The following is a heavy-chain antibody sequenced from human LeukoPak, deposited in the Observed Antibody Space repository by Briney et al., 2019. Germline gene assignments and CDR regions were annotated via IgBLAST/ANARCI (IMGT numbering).Heavy chain of an antibody. CDR2: ISSNGGST. CDR1: GFTFSSYA. D-gene: IGHD4-17*01. V-gene: IGHV3-64*01. CDR3: ARGRDYGDYAAQH. Sequence: PGGSLRLSCAASGFTFSSYAMNWVRQAPGEGLEYVSAISSNGGSTYYANSVKGRFTISRDNSKNTLYLQMGSLRAEDMAVYYCARGRDYGDYAAQHWGQGTLVTVSA. J-gene: IGHJ1*01.